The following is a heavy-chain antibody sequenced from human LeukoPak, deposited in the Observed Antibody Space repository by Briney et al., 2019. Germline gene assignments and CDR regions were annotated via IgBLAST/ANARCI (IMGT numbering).Heavy chain of an antibody. V-gene: IGHV4-61*02. D-gene: IGHD5/OR15-5a*01. CDR1: GVSLSSGRYY. CDR2: IYTSEST. J-gene: IGHJ4*02. CDR3: ARDRHLVYEGFDY. Sequence: SQTLSLTCTVSGVSLSSGRYYWSWIRQPPGKGLEWIGRIYTSESTNYNPSPKSRVTISVDTSKNLFSLKLSAVAAADTAVYYCARDRHLVYEGFDYWGQGTLVTVSS.